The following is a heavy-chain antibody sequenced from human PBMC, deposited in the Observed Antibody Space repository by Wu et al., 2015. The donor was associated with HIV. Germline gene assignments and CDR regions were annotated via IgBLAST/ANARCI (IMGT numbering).Heavy chain of an antibody. D-gene: IGHD6-13*01. V-gene: IGHV1-46*01. J-gene: IGHJ3*02. CDR1: GYTFTNYY. CDR2: IDPSGGST. CDR3: ARGTQQLVPKSAFDI. Sequence: QVQLVQSGAEVKKPGASLKVSCQASGYTFTNYYIHWVRQAPGQGPEWMGIIDPSGGSTTYAQKFQGRVTMTSDTSTSTVYMELSSLTFEDTALYYCARGTQQLVPKSAFDIWGQGTMVTVSS.